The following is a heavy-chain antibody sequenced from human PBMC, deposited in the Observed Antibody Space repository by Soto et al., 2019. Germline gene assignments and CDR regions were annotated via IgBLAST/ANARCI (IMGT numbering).Heavy chain of an antibody. Sequence: SETLSLTCTVSGGSISSYYWTWIRQPPGKGLEWLGYISDSGSTNYNPSLKSRVTISVDTSKNQFSLKLSSVTAADTAVYYCARHVGYCSSTSCSAPDYYYYYYMDVWGKGTTVTVSS. CDR3: ARHVGYCSSTSCSAPDYYYYYYMDV. CDR1: GGSISSYY. J-gene: IGHJ6*03. D-gene: IGHD2-2*01. V-gene: IGHV4-59*08. CDR2: ISDSGST.